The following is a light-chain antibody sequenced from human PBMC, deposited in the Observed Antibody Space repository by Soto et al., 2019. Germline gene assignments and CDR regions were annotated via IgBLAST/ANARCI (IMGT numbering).Light chain of an antibody. V-gene: IGKV3-20*01. CDR1: ANVDNTF. J-gene: IGKJ1*01. CDR2: GVS. CDR3: QQYMSSVT. Sequence: EIVLTQSPGSLSLSPGERATLSCRARANVDNTFFAWYQKKPCQAPRLLMYGVSKRATGIPDRFSGSGSGTDFTLTIIRLEPEDFAVYYCQQYMSSVTFGQGTRVEIK.